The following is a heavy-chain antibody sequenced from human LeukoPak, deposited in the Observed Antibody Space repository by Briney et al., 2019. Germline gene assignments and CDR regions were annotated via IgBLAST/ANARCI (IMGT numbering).Heavy chain of an antibody. CDR3: ARDGSGSYSLYYFDY. CDR2: INPSGGST. D-gene: IGHD3-10*01. J-gene: IGHJ4*02. Sequence: GASVKVSCKASGYIFTSYDINWVRQATGQGLEWMGIINPSGGSTSYAQKFQGRVTMTRDTSTSTVYMELSSLRSEDTAVYYCARDGSGSYSLYYFDYWGQGTLVTVSS. CDR1: GYIFTSYD. V-gene: IGHV1-46*01.